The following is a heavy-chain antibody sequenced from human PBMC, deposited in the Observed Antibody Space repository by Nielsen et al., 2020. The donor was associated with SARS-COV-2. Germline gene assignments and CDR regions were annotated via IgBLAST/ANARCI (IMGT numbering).Heavy chain of an antibody. Sequence: KVSCKASGYTFSNYWIGWVRQMPGKGLEWMGIIYPDDSDTRYSPSFQGQVTISADKSISTAYLQWSGLKASDTAMYYCARRTSGSLEGAMDVWGQGTTVTVSS. CDR2: IYPDDSDT. D-gene: IGHD1-26*01. CDR3: ARRTSGSLEGAMDV. CDR1: GYTFSNYW. J-gene: IGHJ6*02. V-gene: IGHV5-51*01.